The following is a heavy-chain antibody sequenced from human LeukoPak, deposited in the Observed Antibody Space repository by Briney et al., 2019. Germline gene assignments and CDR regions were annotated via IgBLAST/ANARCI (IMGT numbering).Heavy chain of an antibody. Sequence: RSLRLSCAASGFVSSSYAMHWVRQAPGKGLEWVAFISFDGANTYYADSVKGRFTISRDNSKNTLYLQMNSLRSGDTSVYYGAKDRRGALGTSGCFDLWGRGTLVTVSS. CDR2: ISFDGANT. J-gene: IGHJ4*02. D-gene: IGHD2-2*01. CDR3: AKDRRGALGTSGCFDL. V-gene: IGHV3-30-3*01. CDR1: GFVSSSYA.